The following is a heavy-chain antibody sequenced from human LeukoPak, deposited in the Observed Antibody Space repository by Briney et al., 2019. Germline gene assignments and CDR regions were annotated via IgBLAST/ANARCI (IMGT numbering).Heavy chain of an antibody. CDR2: IYYSGST. Sequence: SETLSLTCTVSGGSISSSSYYWGWIRQPPGKGLEWIGSIYYSGSTYYNPSLKSRVTISVDTSKNHFSLRLSSVTAADTAVYYCARRDFVVVVAPSCFLYMWGKDKVVTVSS. CDR3: ARRDFVVVVAPSCFLYM. J-gene: IGHJ3*02. V-gene: IGHV4-39*02. D-gene: IGHD2-15*01. CDR1: GGSISSSSYY.